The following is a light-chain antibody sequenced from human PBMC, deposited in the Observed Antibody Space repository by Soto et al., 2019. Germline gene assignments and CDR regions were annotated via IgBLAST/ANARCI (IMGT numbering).Light chain of an antibody. CDR1: QTIHTY. Sequence: DLQMTQSPASLSASVGDRVTITCRASQTIHTYLNWYQHKPGKAPTLLIYGASTLQSGVPSRFAGSGSVTDFALTISSLQPEDFATYYCQQSYSSPRTFGGGTKVEIK. J-gene: IGKJ4*01. CDR2: GAS. V-gene: IGKV1-39*01. CDR3: QQSYSSPRT.